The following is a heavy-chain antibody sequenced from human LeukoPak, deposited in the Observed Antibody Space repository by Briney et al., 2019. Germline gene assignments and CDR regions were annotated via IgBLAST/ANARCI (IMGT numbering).Heavy chain of an antibody. CDR2: ISSSSSYI. Sequence: GALSLSCAASGFTFSSYTMNWVRQAPGKGLEWVSYISSSSSYIYYADSVKGRFTISRDNAENSLYLQMNSLRAEDTAVYYCARGHYDMGVWGQGTTVTVSS. J-gene: IGHJ6*02. CDR3: ARGHYDMGV. V-gene: IGHV3-21*01. CDR1: GFTFSSYT.